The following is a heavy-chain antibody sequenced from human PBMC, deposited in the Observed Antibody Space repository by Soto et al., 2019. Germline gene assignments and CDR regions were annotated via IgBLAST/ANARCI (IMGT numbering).Heavy chain of an antibody. Sequence: SVKVSCKASGGTFSSYAISWVRQAPGQGLEWMGGIIPIFGTANYAQKFQGRVTITADESTSTAYMELSSLRSEDTAVYYCARDPIADSHSYYYGMDVWGQGPTVTVSS. D-gene: IGHD6-13*01. CDR1: GGTFSSYA. V-gene: IGHV1-69*13. CDR3: ARDPIADSHSYYYGMDV. CDR2: IIPIFGTA. J-gene: IGHJ6*02.